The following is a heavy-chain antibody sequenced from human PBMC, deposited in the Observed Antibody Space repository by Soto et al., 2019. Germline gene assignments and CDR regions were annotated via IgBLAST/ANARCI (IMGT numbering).Heavy chain of an antibody. D-gene: IGHD2-21*02. V-gene: IGHV1-46*01. CDR2: VNPSGGHT. CDR1: GDTFTDYY. Sequence: QVQLVQSGAEVKKPGASVKVSCKASGDTFTDYYIHWVRQAPGQGLEWMGTVNPSGGHTTYAQHLLGSLTMTRDTATSTLYMELTSLTSEDTAVYYCARGGHVVVVTAALDYLGQGTLVTVSS. CDR3: ARGGHVVVVTAALDY. J-gene: IGHJ4*02.